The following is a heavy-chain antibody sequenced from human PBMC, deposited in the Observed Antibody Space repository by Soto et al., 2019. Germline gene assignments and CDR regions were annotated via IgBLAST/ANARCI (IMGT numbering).Heavy chain of an antibody. CDR2: IYYSGST. CDR3: ARHPSRRYYDSSGYNYYYYGMDV. CDR1: GGSISSYY. J-gene: IGHJ6*02. V-gene: IGHV4-59*08. D-gene: IGHD3-22*01. Sequence: SETLSLTCSVSGGSISSYYWSWIRQPPGKGLEWIGYIYYSGSTNYNPSLKSRVTISVDTSKNQFSLKLSSVTAADTAVYYCARHPSRRYYDSSGYNYYYYGMDVWGQGTTVTVSS.